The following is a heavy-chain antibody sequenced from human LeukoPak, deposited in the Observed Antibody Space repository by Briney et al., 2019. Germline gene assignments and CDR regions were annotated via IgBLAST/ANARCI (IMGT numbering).Heavy chain of an antibody. CDR3: ARSLVTMVPGVMRIDP. CDR1: GYTFTSYY. Sequence: GASVKVSCKASGYTFTSYYMHWVRQAPGQGLEWMGIINPSGGSTSYAQKFQGRVTMTRDTSISTAYMELSRLRSDDTAVYYCARSLVTMVPGVMRIDPWGQRTLVTVSS. D-gene: IGHD3-10*01. J-gene: IGHJ5*02. V-gene: IGHV1-46*01. CDR2: INPSGGST.